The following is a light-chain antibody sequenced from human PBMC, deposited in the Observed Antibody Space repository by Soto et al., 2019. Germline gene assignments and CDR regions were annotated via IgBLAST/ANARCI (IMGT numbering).Light chain of an antibody. CDR2: WAA. CDR1: QSVLYSSNNKNY. J-gene: IGKJ1*01. Sequence: DILMTQSPDSLAVSLGERATINCKSSQSVLYSSNNKNYLAWYQQKPGQPPRLLIYWAATRESGVPDRFSGSGSGTDFTLTISSLQAGEVAVYYCQQYYSTPPTFGQGTKVEIK. V-gene: IGKV4-1*01. CDR3: QQYYSTPPT.